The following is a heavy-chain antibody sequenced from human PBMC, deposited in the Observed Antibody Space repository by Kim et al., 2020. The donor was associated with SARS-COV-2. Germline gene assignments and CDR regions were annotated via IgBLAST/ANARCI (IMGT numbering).Heavy chain of an antibody. CDR1: GFTFSSYA. V-gene: IGHV3-23*01. D-gene: IGHD6-13*01. J-gene: IGHJ6*02. CDR2: ISGSGGRT. CDR3: AKEHLWTGLLVQDYGMDV. Sequence: GGSLRLSCAASGFTFSSYAMSWVRQAPGKGLDWVSGISGSGGRTYYADSVKGRFTISRDNSKNTLYLQMNSLRAEDTAVYYCAKEHLWTGLLVQDYGMDVWGQGSTCTVSS.